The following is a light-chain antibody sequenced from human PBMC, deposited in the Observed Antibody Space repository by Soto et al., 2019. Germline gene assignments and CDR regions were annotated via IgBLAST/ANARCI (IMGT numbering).Light chain of an antibody. J-gene: IGKJ4*01. CDR3: QQNYSTPLA. CDR2: AAS. Sequence: DIQMTQSPSSMSASVGSRVTITCRASQGISTYLNWYQQKPGKAPNLLIYAASTLESGVPSRFSGSGSGTDFTLTISSLQLEDFATYYCQQNYSTPLAFGGGTKVDIK. CDR1: QGISTY. V-gene: IGKV1-39*01.